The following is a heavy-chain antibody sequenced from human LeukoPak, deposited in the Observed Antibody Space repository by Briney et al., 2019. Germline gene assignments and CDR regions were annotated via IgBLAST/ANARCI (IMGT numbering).Heavy chain of an antibody. V-gene: IGHV3-74*01. J-gene: IGHJ4*02. D-gene: IGHD3-16*01. CDR2: INSDGNNR. Sequence: PGGSLRLSCAASGFTFSSYWMHWVRQAPGKGLLWVSLINSDGNNRGYADSVKGRFTVSRDNAKNTLYLQMNSLRAEDTAVYYCARVRGGFDYWGQGTLVTVSS. CDR1: GFTFSSYW. CDR3: ARVRGGFDY.